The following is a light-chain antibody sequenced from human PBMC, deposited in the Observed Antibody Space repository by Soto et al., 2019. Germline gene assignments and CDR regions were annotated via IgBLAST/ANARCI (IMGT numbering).Light chain of an antibody. Sequence: QSALTQPPSASGSPGQSVTISCTGASSDFGGYSDVSWYQQHPGKAPKLMIYGVSNRPSGVPVRFSGSRSGNTVSLTVSGLQAEDEADYYCCSYGGSDNLVFGGGTKLTVL. CDR3: CSYGGSDNLV. V-gene: IGLV2-8*01. CDR1: SSDFGGYSD. J-gene: IGLJ2*01. CDR2: GVS.